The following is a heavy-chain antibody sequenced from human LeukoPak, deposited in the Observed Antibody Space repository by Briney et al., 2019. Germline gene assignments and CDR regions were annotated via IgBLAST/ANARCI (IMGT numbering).Heavy chain of an antibody. V-gene: IGHV1-46*01. CDR3: ARDSYGSDY. J-gene: IGHJ4*02. Sequence: ASVKVSCKASGYTFSNYHVHWVRQAPGQGVEWMGKITPSNGSTTYAQNFQDRVIMTRDTSSSTVYMQLSSLRSEDTAVYYCARDSYGSDYWGQGTLVTVSS. CDR1: GYTFSNYH. D-gene: IGHD5-18*01. CDR2: ITPSNGST.